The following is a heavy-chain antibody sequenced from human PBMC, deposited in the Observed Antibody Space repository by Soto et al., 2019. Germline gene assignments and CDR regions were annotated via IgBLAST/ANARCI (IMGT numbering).Heavy chain of an antibody. CDR2: ISSSSSYI. V-gene: IGHV3-21*01. CDR3: ARERQDITIFGVVITYGMDV. CDR1: GFTFSSYS. J-gene: IGHJ6*02. Sequence: AGGSLRLSCAASGFTFSSYSMNWVRQAPGKGLEWVSSISSSSSYIYYADSVKGRFTISRDNAKNSLYLQMNSLRAEDTAVYYCARERQDITIFGVVITYGMDVWGQGTTVTVSS. D-gene: IGHD3-3*01.